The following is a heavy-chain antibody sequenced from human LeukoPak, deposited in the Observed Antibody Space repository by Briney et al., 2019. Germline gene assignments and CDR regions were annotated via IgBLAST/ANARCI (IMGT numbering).Heavy chain of an antibody. CDR3: ARGFYYYGSGSYVDY. CDR2: IYTSGST. V-gene: IGHV4-4*07. D-gene: IGHD3-10*01. CDR1: GGSISSYY. J-gene: IGHJ4*02. Sequence: SETLSLTCTVSGGSISSYYWSWVRQPAGKGLEWIGRIYTSGSTNYTPSLKSRVTMSVDTSKNQFSLKLSSVTAAGTAVYYCARGFYYYGSGSYVDYWGQGTLVTVSS.